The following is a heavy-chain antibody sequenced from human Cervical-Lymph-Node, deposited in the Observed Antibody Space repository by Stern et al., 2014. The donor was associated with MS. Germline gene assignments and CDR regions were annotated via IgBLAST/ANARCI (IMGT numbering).Heavy chain of an antibody. Sequence: VQLVESGAEVKKPGSSVKVSCKASGGTFSSYAISWVRQAPGQGLEWMGGIIPIFGTANYAQKFQGRVTITADESTSTAYMELSSLRSEDTAVYYCARSPRYSSSLYYYYGMDVWGQGTTVTVSS. CDR3: ARSPRYSSSLYYYYGMDV. D-gene: IGHD6-6*01. V-gene: IGHV1-69*01. J-gene: IGHJ6*02. CDR2: IIPIFGTA. CDR1: GGTFSSYA.